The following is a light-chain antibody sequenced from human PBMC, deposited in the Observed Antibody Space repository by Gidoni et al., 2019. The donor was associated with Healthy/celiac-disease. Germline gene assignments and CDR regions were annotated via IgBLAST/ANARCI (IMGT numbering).Light chain of an antibody. Sequence: ELVMTQSPATLSVSPGERATLSCRASQSVSSNLAWYQQKPGQAPRLLIYGASTRATGIPARFSGSGSGTEFTLTISSLQSEDFAVYYCQQYNTWTFXXXTKVEIK. CDR3: QQYNTWT. CDR2: GAS. V-gene: IGKV3-15*01. J-gene: IGKJ1*01. CDR1: QSVSSN.